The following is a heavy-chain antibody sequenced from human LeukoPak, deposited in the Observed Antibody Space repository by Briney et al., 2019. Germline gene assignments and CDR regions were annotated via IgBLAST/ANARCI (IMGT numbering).Heavy chain of an antibody. CDR2: IYYSGST. CDR3: AREWELLPHDAFDI. CDR1: GGSISSGDYY. D-gene: IGHD1-26*01. Sequence: SQTLSLTCTVSGGSISSGDYYWSWIRQPPGKGLEWIGYIYYSGSTYHNPSLKSRVTISVDTSKNQFSLKLSSVTAADTAVYYCAREWELLPHDAFDIWGQGTMVTVSS. V-gene: IGHV4-30-4*08. J-gene: IGHJ3*02.